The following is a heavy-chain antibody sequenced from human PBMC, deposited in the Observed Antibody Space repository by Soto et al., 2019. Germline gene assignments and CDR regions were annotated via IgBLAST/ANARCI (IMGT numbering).Heavy chain of an antibody. V-gene: IGHV4-30-4*01. CDR3: ARDRSNSPDLFDS. CDR1: GGSINSDEYY. J-gene: IGHJ4*02. Sequence: QVQLQESGPGLVKPSQTLSLTCSVSGGSINSDEYYWSWIRQPPGGGLEWIGHVCYTGSTSYSPSLKSRLTISVDTSKNQFSLRLNSVSAADTAVYYCARDRSNSPDLFDSWGQGTLVTVSS. CDR2: VCYTGST. D-gene: IGHD1-1*01.